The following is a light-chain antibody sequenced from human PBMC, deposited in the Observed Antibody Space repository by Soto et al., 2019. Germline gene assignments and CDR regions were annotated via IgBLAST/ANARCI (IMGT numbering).Light chain of an antibody. CDR1: SSDVGAYNY. V-gene: IGLV2-11*01. CDR2: DVS. CDR3: CSYAGSDTLV. J-gene: IGLJ3*02. Sequence: QSALTQPRSVSGSPGQSVTISCTGTSSDVGAYNYVSWYQQHPGKAPKLMIYDVSRRPSGVPDRFSGSKSGNTASLTISGLQADDEADYYCCSYAGSDTLVFGRGTKLTVL.